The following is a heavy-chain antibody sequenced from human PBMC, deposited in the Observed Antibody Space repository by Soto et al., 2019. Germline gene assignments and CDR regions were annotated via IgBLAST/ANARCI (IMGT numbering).Heavy chain of an antibody. CDR2: IDPSDSYT. J-gene: IGHJ6*02. CDR3: ARHAMLRGVIIGYYYYGMDV. D-gene: IGHD3-10*01. Sequence: PGESLNSSCKVSGYSFTRYGIIWVRQMPGKGLEGMGRIDPSDSYTNYSPSFQGHVTISADKSISTAYLQWSSLKASDTAMYYCARHAMLRGVIIGYYYYGMDVWGQGTTVTVSS. CDR1: GYSFTRYG. V-gene: IGHV5-10-1*01.